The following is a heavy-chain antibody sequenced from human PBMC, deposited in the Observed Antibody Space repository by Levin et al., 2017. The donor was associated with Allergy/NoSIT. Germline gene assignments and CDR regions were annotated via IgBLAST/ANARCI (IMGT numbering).Heavy chain of an antibody. Sequence: GESLKISCAASGFTFSSYAMSWVRQAPGKGLEWVSAISGSGGSTYYADSVKGRFTISRDNSKNTLYLQMNSLRAEDTAVYYCAKAYSSSWYRDWFDPWGQGTLVTVSS. CDR3: AKAYSSSWYRDWFDP. J-gene: IGHJ5*02. CDR1: GFTFSSYA. D-gene: IGHD6-13*01. CDR2: ISGSGGST. V-gene: IGHV3-23*01.